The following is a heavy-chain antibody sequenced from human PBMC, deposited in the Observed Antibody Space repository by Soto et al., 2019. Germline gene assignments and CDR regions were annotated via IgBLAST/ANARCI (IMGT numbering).Heavy chain of an antibody. CDR2: ISYDGSNK. CDR1: GFTFSSYA. D-gene: IGHD2-2*01. Sequence: GGSLRLSCAASGFTFSSYAMHWVRQAPGKGLEWVAVISYDGSNKYYADSVKGRFTISRDNSKNTLYLQMNSLRAEDTAVYYCAKDLEDIVLVPAALTGFFFDYWGQGT. CDR3: AKDLEDIVLVPAALTGFFFDY. J-gene: IGHJ4*02. V-gene: IGHV3-30*04.